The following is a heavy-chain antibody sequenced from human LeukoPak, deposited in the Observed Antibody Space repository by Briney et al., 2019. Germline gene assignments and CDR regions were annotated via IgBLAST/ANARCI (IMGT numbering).Heavy chain of an antibody. J-gene: IGHJ1*01. CDR3: AKAPLAYCGGDCSRGQYFQH. Sequence: GVSLRLSCAASGFTFSSYGMHWVRQAPGKGLEGVAVISYDGSNKYYADSVKGRFTISRDNSKNTLYLQMNSLRAEDTALYYCAKAPLAYCGGDCSRGQYFQHWGQGTLVTVPP. CDR1: GFTFSSYG. V-gene: IGHV3-30*18. D-gene: IGHD2-21*02. CDR2: ISYDGSNK.